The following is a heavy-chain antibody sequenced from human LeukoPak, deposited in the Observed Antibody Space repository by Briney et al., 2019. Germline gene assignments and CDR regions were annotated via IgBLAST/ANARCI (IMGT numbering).Heavy chain of an antibody. V-gene: IGHV1-69*05. Sequence: ASVKVSCKASGGTFSSYAISWVRQAPGQGLEWMGGIIPISGTANYAQKFQGRVTITTDESTSTAYMELSSLRSGDTAVYYCARASEMATIFDYWGQGTLVTVSS. J-gene: IGHJ4*02. CDR2: IIPISGTA. D-gene: IGHD5-24*01. CDR3: ARASEMATIFDY. CDR1: GGTFSSYA.